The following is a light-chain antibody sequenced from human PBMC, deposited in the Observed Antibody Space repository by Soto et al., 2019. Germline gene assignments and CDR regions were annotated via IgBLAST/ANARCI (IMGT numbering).Light chain of an antibody. CDR1: QSISSNF. CDR3: QHYNNWPPLT. Sequence: EIVLTQSPGTLSLSPGEGATLSCRASQSISSNFLAWYQQKRGQAPRLLIHGASNRATGVPARFSGSGSGTDFTLTISSLQSEDFAVYYCQHYNNWPPLTFGGGTKVDIK. CDR2: GAS. J-gene: IGKJ4*01. V-gene: IGKV3-15*01.